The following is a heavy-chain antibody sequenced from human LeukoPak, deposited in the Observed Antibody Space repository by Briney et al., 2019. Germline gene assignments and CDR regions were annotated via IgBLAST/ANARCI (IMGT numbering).Heavy chain of an antibody. J-gene: IGHJ4*02. D-gene: IGHD6-19*01. Sequence: GGSLRLSCAASGFIFNSYTMNWVRQAPGKGLEWVSSISSSSSYIYYADSVKGRFTVSRDDAKNSLFLQMNSLRAEDTAVYYCARSDYFHNWGQRTLVTVSS. CDR2: ISSSSSYI. CDR1: GFIFNSYT. CDR3: ARSDYFHN. V-gene: IGHV3-21*01.